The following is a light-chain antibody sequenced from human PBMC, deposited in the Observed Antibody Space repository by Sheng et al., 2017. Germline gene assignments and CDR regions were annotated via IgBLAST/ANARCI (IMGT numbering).Light chain of an antibody. CDR3: QQSSSFPPT. J-gene: IGKJ1*01. CDR2: AAS. V-gene: IGKV1-39*01. CDR1: QSINNY. Sequence: DIQMTQSPSSLSASVGDRVAISCRASQSINNYLNWYQQKPGKTPNLLIYAASTLQSGVPSRFSGSGSGTDFILTISSLQPEDFATYYCQQSSSFPPTFGQGTKVEIK.